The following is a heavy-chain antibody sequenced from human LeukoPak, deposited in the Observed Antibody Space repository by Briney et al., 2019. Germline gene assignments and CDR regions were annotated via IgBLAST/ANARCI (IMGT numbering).Heavy chain of an antibody. D-gene: IGHD6-19*01. CDR1: GFTFSDYY. Sequence: GGSLRLSCAASGFTFSDYYMSWIRQAPGKGLEWVSYISSSSSYTNYADSVKGRFTISRDNAKNSLYPQMNSLRAEDTAVYYCARDGSGWYDYWGQGILVTVSS. CDR3: ARDGSGWYDY. J-gene: IGHJ4*02. V-gene: IGHV3-11*05. CDR2: ISSSSSYT.